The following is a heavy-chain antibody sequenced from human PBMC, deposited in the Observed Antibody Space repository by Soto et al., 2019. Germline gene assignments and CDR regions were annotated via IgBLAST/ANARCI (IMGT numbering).Heavy chain of an antibody. V-gene: IGHV3-30*18. CDR1: GFTFSSYG. Sequence: QVQLVESGGGVVQPGRSLRLSCAASGFTFSSYGMHWVRQAPGKGLEWVAVISYDGSNKYYADSVKGRFTISRDNSKKTLYLQMNSLRAEDTAVYYCAKDGGGGSTLNPYYYYGMDVWGQGTTVTVSS. D-gene: IGHD2-2*01. CDR3: AKDGGGGSTLNPYYYYGMDV. CDR2: ISYDGSNK. J-gene: IGHJ6*02.